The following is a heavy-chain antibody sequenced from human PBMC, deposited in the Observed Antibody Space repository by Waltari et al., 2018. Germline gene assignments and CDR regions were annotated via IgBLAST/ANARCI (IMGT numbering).Heavy chain of an antibody. CDR2: KWYDGSNK. V-gene: IGHV3-33*01. CDR3: ARGTSYYYYGMDV. CDR1: GFTFSSYG. J-gene: IGHJ6*02. Sequence: QVQLVESGGGVVQPGRSLRLSCAASGFTFSSYGMHWVRQAPGKGLEWVAVKWYDGSNKYYADSVKGRFTISRDNSKNTLYLQMNSLRAEDTAVYYCARGTSYYYYGMDVWGQGTTVTVSS.